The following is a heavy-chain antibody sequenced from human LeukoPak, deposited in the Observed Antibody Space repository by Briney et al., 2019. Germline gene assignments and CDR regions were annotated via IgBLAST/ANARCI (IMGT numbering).Heavy chain of an antibody. J-gene: IGHJ4*02. Sequence: GGSLRLSCAASGFTFNNYALHWVRQPPGKGLEWVSVISYNGNDKYYTDSVKGRFTISRDNSNNTLYLQMNSLRGEDTAVYYCARGDYGSTWYDFFFDYWGQGVLVTVSS. V-gene: IGHV3-30-3*01. CDR3: ARGDYGSTWYDFFFDY. D-gene: IGHD6-13*01. CDR1: GFTFNNYA. CDR2: ISYNGNDK.